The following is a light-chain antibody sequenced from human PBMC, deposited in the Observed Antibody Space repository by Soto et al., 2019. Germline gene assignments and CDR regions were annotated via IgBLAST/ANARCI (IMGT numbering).Light chain of an antibody. CDR3: HQYADYPIT. CDR2: GVS. J-gene: IGKJ5*01. V-gene: IGKV3-20*01. CDR1: QRLASNY. Sequence: EIELTQSPGTLSLSPGERATLSCRASQRLASNYLAWYQQRPGQAPRLLLYGVSSRATGIPDRFSGSGSGRDVTLAISRVEPEDFAVYFCHQYADYPITFGQGTRLGI.